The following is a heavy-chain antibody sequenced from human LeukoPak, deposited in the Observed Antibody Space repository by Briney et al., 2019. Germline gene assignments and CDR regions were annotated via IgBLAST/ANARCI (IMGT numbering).Heavy chain of an antibody. J-gene: IGHJ6*02. Sequence: SGGSLRLSCAASGFTFDDYAMHWVRQAPGKGLEWVSGISWNSGSIGYADSVKGRFTISGDNAKNSLYLQMNSLRAEDTALYYCAKDSPSFSYYGMDVWGQGTTVTVSS. CDR3: AKDSPSFSYYGMDV. D-gene: IGHD2-15*01. V-gene: IGHV3-9*01. CDR2: ISWNSGSI. CDR1: GFTFDDYA.